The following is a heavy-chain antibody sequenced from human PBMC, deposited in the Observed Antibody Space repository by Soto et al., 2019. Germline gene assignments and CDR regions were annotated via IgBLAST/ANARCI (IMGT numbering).Heavy chain of an antibody. D-gene: IGHD2-15*01. V-gene: IGHV4-31*03. CDR2: IYYSGST. CDR1: GGSISSGGYY. CDR3: ASNTKTPYCSGGSCYSEDWFDP. J-gene: IGHJ5*02. Sequence: QVQLQESGPGLVKPSQTLSLTCTVSGGSISSGGYYWSWIRQHPGKGLEWIGYIYYSGSTYYNPSLRVRGTISLDTSKNQFSLKLGSVTAADTAVYYCASNTKTPYCSGGSCYSEDWFDPWGQGTLVTVSS.